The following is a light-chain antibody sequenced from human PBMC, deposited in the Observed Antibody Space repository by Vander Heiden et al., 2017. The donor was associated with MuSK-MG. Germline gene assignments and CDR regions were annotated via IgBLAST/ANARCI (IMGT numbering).Light chain of an antibody. CDR1: QDIRNY. CDR3: RQCKKEART. CDR2: TAS. Sequence: DIQLTQSPSFLSASVGDPVTITCRAGQDIRNYLAWYQQKPGKAPELLLYTASTSHSGVSSRYSGSGSGTELSRTISRLQPQDIATQYSRQCKKEARTFSEGSKVEIK. J-gene: IGKJ4*02. V-gene: IGKV1-9*01.